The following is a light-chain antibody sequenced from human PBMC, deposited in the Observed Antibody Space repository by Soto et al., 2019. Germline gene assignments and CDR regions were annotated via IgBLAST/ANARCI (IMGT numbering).Light chain of an antibody. CDR1: SSNIGAGYD. V-gene: IGLV1-40*01. J-gene: IGLJ2*01. Sequence: QSVLTQPPSVSGAPGQRVTISCTGSSSNIGAGYDVHWYQQLPGTAPKLLIYGNSIRPSGVPDRFSGSKSGTSASLAITGLQAEDEADYYCQSYDSSPHVVFGGGTKLTVL. CDR2: GNS. CDR3: QSYDSSPHVV.